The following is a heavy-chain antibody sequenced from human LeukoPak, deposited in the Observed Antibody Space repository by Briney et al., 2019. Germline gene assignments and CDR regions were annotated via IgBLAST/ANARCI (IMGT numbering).Heavy chain of an antibody. CDR3: ARAGVAAAGFPNNWFDP. D-gene: IGHD6-13*01. CDR2: IWYDGSNK. V-gene: IGHV3-33*01. CDR1: GFTFSSYG. Sequence: GGSLRLSCAASGFTFSSYGMHWVRQAPGKGLEWVAAIWYDGSNKYYADSVKGRFTISRDNSKNTLYLQMNSLRAEDTAVYYCARAGVAAAGFPNNWFDPWGQGTLVTVSS. J-gene: IGHJ5*02.